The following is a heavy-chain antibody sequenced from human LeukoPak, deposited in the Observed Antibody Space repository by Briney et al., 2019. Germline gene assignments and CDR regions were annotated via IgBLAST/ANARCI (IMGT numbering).Heavy chain of an antibody. CDR2: IYHSGST. CDR3: ARAVYYDSSGYYHNFDY. V-gene: IGHV4-38-2*01. D-gene: IGHD3-22*01. J-gene: IGHJ4*02. CDR1: GYSISSGYY. Sequence: SETLSLTCAVSGYSISSGYYWGWIRQPPGKGLEWIGSIYHSGSTYYNPSLKSRVTISVDTSKNQFSLTLSSVTAAATAVYYCARAVYYDSSGYYHNFDYWGQGTLVTVSS.